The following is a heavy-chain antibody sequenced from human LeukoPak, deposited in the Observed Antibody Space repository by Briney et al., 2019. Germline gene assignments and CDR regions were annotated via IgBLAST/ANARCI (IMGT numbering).Heavy chain of an antibody. CDR1: GGSISSSSYY. CDR2: LYYSGST. CDR3: ARDYGGWYYFDY. D-gene: IGHD6-19*01. V-gene: IGHV4-39*02. J-gene: IGHJ4*02. Sequence: SETLSLTCSVSGGSISSSSYYWGWIRQPPGEGLEWIGSLYYSGSTYYNASLKSRVTISVDTYKNQFSLKLNSVTAADTALYYCARDYGGWYYFDYWGQGTLVTVSS.